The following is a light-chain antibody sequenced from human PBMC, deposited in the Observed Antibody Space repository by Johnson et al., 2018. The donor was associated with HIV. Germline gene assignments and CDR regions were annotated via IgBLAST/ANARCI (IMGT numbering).Light chain of an antibody. J-gene: IGLJ1*01. V-gene: IGLV1-51*02. CDR3: GTCESGLSAYV. CDR2: ENN. Sequence: QSVLTQPPSVSAAPGQKVTISCSGSSSNIGNNYVSWYQQLPGTAPKLLIYENNKRPSGIPDRFSGSKSGQSATLGITGLQIGDEADYYCGTCESGLSAYVFGSGTQVTDL. CDR1: SSNIGNNY.